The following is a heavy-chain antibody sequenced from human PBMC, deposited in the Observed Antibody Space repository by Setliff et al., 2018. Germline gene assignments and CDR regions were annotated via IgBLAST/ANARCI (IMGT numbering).Heavy chain of an antibody. J-gene: IGHJ4*02. CDR1: GESIRSNNW. D-gene: IGHD3-10*01. CDR3: ARAPGRNIRGDY. CDR2: IYQSGTT. Sequence: SETLSLTCTVSGESIRSNNWWNWVRQPPGKGLEWIGDIYQSGTTNYNPSLKSRVTISADTSKNQFSLKLKPVTAADTAVYYCARAPGRNIRGDYWGQGALVTVSS. V-gene: IGHV4-4*02.